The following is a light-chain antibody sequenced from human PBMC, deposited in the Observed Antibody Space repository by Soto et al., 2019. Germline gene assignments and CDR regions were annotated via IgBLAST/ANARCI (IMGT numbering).Light chain of an antibody. CDR2: KAS. CDR3: QQYKDYSWT. Sequence: DIQMTQSPSTLSASVGDRVAITCRASQSISIWLAWYQQKPGKAPKLLIYKASSIESGVPSRFSGSGSGTEFTLTISSLQPDDFATYYCQQYKDYSWTFGQGTKVEIK. V-gene: IGKV1-5*03. CDR1: QSISIW. J-gene: IGKJ1*01.